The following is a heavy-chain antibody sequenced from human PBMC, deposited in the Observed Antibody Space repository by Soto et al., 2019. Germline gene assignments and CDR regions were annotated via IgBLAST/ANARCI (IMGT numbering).Heavy chain of an antibody. CDR1: GVDFRGSY. V-gene: IGHV3-11*01. D-gene: IGHD3-16*02. CDR3: AGFKEGKIVGLRWLDP. CDR2: ISDTGRTI. Sequence: GSLIITCFVSGVDFRGSYRNWIRQAPGKGLEWISYISDTGRTIHYADSVKGRFVISRDNSRDSLYLQMNDLRADDTAIYYCAGFKEGKIVGLRWLDPWGQGTRVTVYS. J-gene: IGHJ5*02.